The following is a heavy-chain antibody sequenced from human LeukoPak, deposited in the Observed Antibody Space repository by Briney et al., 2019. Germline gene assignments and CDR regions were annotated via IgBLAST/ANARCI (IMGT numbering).Heavy chain of an antibody. Sequence: ASVKVSRKASGYTFTSYAMNWVRQAPGQGLEWMGWINTNTGNPTYAQGFTGRFVFSLDTSVSTAYLQISSLKAEDTAVYYCARGRIRGVQNWFDPWGQGTLVTVSS. CDR2: INTNTGNP. V-gene: IGHV7-4-1*02. CDR3: ARGRIRGVQNWFDP. J-gene: IGHJ5*02. D-gene: IGHD3-10*01. CDR1: GYTFTSYA.